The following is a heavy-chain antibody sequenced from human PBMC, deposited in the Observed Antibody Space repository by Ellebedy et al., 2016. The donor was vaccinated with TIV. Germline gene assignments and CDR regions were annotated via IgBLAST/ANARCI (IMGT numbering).Heavy chain of an antibody. CDR1: GYTFTNYY. D-gene: IGHD6-19*01. CDR2: INPSGGST. Sequence: AASVKVSCKASGYTFTNYYIHWVRQAPGQGLDWMGTINPSGGSTSYAQKFQGRVTMTRDTSTSTVYMELSSLRSEDTAVYYCARALDSSGWYRDFDYWGQGTLVTVSS. CDR3: ARALDSSGWYRDFDY. J-gene: IGHJ4*02. V-gene: IGHV1-46*01.